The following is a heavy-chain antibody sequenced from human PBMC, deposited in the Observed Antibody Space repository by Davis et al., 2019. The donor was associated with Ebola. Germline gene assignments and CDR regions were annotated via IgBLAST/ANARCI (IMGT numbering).Heavy chain of an antibody. V-gene: IGHV3-21*01. CDR3: AREGDYYDSSGYYGY. Sequence: GGSLRLSCAASGFTFTTAWMSWVRQAPGKGLEWVSSISSSSSYIYYADSVKGRFTTSRDNAKNSLYLQMNSLRDEDTAVYYCAREGDYYDSSGYYGYWGQGTLVTVSS. CDR2: ISSSSSYI. D-gene: IGHD3-22*01. J-gene: IGHJ4*02. CDR1: GFTFTTAW.